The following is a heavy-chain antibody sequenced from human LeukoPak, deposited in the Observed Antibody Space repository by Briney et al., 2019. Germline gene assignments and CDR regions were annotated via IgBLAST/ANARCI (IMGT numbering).Heavy chain of an antibody. CDR2: ISYDGSNK. CDR1: GFXFSSYA. J-gene: IGHJ4*02. Sequence: GGSLRLSCAASGFXFSSYAIHWVRQAPGKGLEWVAVISYDGSNKYYADSVKGRFTISRDNSKNTLYLQMNSLRAEDTAVYYCARGSPYYYDSSGYGPGDYWGQGTLVTVSS. V-gene: IGHV3-30-3*01. CDR3: ARGSPYYYDSSGYGPGDY. D-gene: IGHD3-22*01.